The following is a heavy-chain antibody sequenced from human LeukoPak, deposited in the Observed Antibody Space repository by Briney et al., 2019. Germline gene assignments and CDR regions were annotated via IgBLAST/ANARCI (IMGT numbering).Heavy chain of an antibody. CDR1: GFTFSSYW. J-gene: IGHJ6*02. V-gene: IGHV3-7*01. CDR2: IKQDGSEK. Sequence: GGSLRLSCAASGFTFSSYWMSRVRQAPGKGREWVANIKQDGSEKYYVDSVKGRFTISRDNAKNSLYLQINSLRAEDTAVYYCARSMRSSTSLYYYYYGMDVWGQGTTVTVSS. CDR3: ARSMRSSTSLYYYYYGMDV. D-gene: IGHD2-2*01.